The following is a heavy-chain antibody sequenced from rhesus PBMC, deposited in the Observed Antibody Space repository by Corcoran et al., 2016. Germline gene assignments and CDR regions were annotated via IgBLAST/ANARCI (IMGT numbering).Heavy chain of an antibody. V-gene: IGHV4-99*02. J-gene: IGHJ4*01. D-gene: IGHD2-39*01. Sequence: QVQLQESGPGLVKASETLSLTCAVSGYSISSGYYWGWIRQPPGKGREYIGYISGKSGNTYYNPALERRVTFSKDTSKNQFSLKLTSVTAADTAVYYCAREASTYWHWGQGVLVTVSS. CDR3: AREASTYWH. CDR2: ISGKSGNT. CDR1: GYSISSGYY.